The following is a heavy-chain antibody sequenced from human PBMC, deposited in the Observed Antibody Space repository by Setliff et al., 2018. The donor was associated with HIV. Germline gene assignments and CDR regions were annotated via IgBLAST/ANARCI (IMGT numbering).Heavy chain of an antibody. V-gene: IGHV4-4*09. CDR3: ARARYGTSFDP. CDR2: IYTRGST. Sequence: SETLSLTCTVSGGSISXXXWSWSRQPPGKGLDGIGYIYTRGSTNYNPSLKSRVTISADTSKHQYSLNFHSVTAADTADYFCARARYGTSFDPWGQGTLVTVSS. D-gene: IGHD3-9*01. CDR1: GGSISXXX. J-gene: IGHJ5*02.